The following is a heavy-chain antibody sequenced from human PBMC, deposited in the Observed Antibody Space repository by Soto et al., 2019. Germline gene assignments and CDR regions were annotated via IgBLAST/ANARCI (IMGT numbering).Heavy chain of an antibody. CDR1: GFTFSSYA. V-gene: IGHV3-23*01. CDR2: ISGSGGST. CDR3: AKTPRMITSGRPRWFDP. J-gene: IGHJ5*02. Sequence: GGSLRLSCAASGFTFSSYAMSWVRQAPGKGLEWVSAISGSGGSTYYADSVKGRFTISRDNSKNTLYLQMNSLRAEDTAVYYCAKTPRMITSGRPRWFDPWGQGTLVTVSS. D-gene: IGHD3-16*01.